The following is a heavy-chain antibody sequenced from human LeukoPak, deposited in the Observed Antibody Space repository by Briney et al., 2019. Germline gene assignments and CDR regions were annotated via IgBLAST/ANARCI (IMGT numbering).Heavy chain of an antibody. CDR1: GFTFSSYW. D-gene: IGHD6-6*01. J-gene: IGHJ4*02. Sequence: PGGSLRLSCAASGFTFSSYWMSWVRQAPGKGLEWVANIKQDGSEKYYVDSVKGRFTISRDNAKNSLYLQMNSLRAEDTAVYCCARDKAVEYSSSGRFGYWGQGTLVTVSS. CDR3: ARDKAVEYSSSGRFGY. V-gene: IGHV3-7*01. CDR2: IKQDGSEK.